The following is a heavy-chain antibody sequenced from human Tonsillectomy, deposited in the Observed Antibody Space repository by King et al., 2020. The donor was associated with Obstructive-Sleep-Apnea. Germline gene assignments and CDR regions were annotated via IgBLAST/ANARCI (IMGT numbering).Heavy chain of an antibody. CDR3: ARGRGAADYNYYYGMDV. CDR2: ISYDGSNK. Sequence: VQLVESGGGVVQPGRSLRLSCAASGFTFSYYTMHWVRQAPGKGLEWVAVISYDGSNKYYADSVKGRFTISRDNSKNTLYLQMNSLRAEETAVYYCARGRGAADYNYYYGMDVWGQGTTVTVSS. V-gene: IGHV3-30-3*01. D-gene: IGHD6-13*01. J-gene: IGHJ6*02. CDR1: GFTFSYYT.